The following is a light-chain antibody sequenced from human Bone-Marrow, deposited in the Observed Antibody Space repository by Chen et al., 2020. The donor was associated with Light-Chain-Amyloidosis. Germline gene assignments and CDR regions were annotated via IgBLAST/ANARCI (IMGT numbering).Light chain of an antibody. Sequence: QSALTQPASVSGSPGQSITIPCTGTSGDVGTDNYVSWYQQHPGKAPKVMIYAVSNRPSGVSNRFSGSKSGNTASLTISGLQAEDEADYYCSSFTSSSSYVFGPGTKVTVL. J-gene: IGLJ1*01. CDR2: AVS. V-gene: IGLV2-14*01. CDR3: SSFTSSSSYV. CDR1: SGDVGTDNY.